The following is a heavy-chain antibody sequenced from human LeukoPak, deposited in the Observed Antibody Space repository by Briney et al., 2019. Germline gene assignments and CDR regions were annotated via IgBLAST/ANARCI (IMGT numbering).Heavy chain of an antibody. J-gene: IGHJ4*02. D-gene: IGHD3-10*01. V-gene: IGHV4-34*01. Sequence: SETLSLTCAVYGGSFSGYYWSWIRQPPGKGLEWIGEINHSGSTNYNPSLKNRVTISVDTSKNQFSLKLSSVTAADTAVYYCARDYNSLDYWGQGTLVTVSS. CDR2: INHSGST. CDR3: ARDYNSLDY. CDR1: GGSFSGYY.